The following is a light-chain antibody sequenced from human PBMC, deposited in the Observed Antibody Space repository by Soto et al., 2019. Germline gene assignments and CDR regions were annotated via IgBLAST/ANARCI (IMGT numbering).Light chain of an antibody. J-gene: IGKJ1*01. CDR3: KQYGSQGT. Sequence: EICLTQSPFAPSLSPGERSARCCRASQSVSNNYLAWYQQKPGQAPRLLIYGAYNRATGIPDRFSGSGSGTELNLTISRLENEHFAVSHCKQYGSQGTFGQGTKLDIK. V-gene: IGKV3-20*01. CDR2: GAY. CDR1: QSVSNNY.